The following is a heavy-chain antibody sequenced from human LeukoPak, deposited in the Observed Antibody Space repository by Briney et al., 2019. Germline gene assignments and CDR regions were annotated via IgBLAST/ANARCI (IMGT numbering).Heavy chain of an antibody. D-gene: IGHD2-21*02. CDR1: GGSFSPYY. CDR2: INHSGST. V-gene: IGHV4-34*01. J-gene: IGHJ4*02. CDR3: ARGGFYCGGDCYVDY. Sequence: PSETLSLTCTVSGGSFSPYYWSWIRQPPGKGLEWIGEINHSGSTNYNPSLKSRVTISVDTSKNQFSLRLSSVTAADTAVYYCARGGFYCGGDCYVDYWGQGTLDTVSS.